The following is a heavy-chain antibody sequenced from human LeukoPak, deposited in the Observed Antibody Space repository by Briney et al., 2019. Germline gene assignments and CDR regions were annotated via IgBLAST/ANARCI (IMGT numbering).Heavy chain of an antibody. V-gene: IGHV3-30*04. J-gene: IGHJ4*02. CDR3: VIKPDGSF. Sequence: GRSRRLSCPASGPSLSSYYMQCVRQAPGKGLEWVAVIPTDGSSKYYADSMKGRLTISRENSKNTLYLQMNGLRAEDTGVYYCVIKPDGSFWGQGTLVTVSS. CDR1: GPSLSSYY. D-gene: IGHD3-10*01. CDR2: IPTDGSSK.